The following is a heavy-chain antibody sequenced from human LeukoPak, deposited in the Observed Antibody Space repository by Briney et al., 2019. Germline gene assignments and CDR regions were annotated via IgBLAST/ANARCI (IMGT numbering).Heavy chain of an antibody. V-gene: IGHV4-59*01. Sequence: KPSETLSLTCTVSGGSISTYYWSWIRQPPGKGLEWIGYIYYSGSTNYNPSLKSRVTIAVDKSKNQFSLKLSSVTAADTAVYYCARGDYYSSGWYGPDTPFLYWGQGTQVTVSS. D-gene: IGHD6-19*01. CDR2: IYYSGST. CDR3: ARGDYYSSGWYGPDTPFLY. J-gene: IGHJ4*02. CDR1: GGSISTYY.